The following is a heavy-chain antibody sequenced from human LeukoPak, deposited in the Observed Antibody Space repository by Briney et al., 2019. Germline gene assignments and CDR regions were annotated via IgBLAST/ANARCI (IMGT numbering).Heavy chain of an antibody. CDR3: AKSVRGSGSYSIFDY. Sequence: PGGSLRLSCAASGFTFSSYEMNWVRQAPGKGLEWVSSISTSSSYIHYADSVKGRFTISRDNSKNTLYLQMNSLRAEDTAVYYCAKSVRGSGSYSIFDYWGQGTLVTVSS. J-gene: IGHJ4*02. CDR2: ISTSSSYI. D-gene: IGHD3-10*01. V-gene: IGHV3-21*04. CDR1: GFTFSSYE.